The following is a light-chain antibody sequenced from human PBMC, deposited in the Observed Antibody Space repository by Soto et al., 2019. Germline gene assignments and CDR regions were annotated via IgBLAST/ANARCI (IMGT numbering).Light chain of an antibody. J-gene: IGKJ2*01. CDR2: AAS. V-gene: IGKV1-6*01. CDR1: QGIRND. CDR3: LQDYNYPYT. Sequence: AIQMTQSPPSLSASVGDRVTITCRASQGIRNDLAWYQQKPGKAPKLLIYAASNLQGGVPARFSGRGSGRDFTLTISGLQSEDFATYYCLQDYNYPYTFGQGTKLEIK.